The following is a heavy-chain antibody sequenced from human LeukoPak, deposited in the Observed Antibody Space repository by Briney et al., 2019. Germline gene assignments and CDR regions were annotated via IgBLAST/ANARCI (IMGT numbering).Heavy chain of an antibody. CDR3: ARSHGSGSYYNLNDY. Sequence: SETLSLTCTVSGGSISSYYWSWIRQPPGKGLEWTGYIYYSGSTNYNPSLKSRVTISVDTSKNQFSLKLSSVTAADTAVYYCARSHGSGSYYNLNDYWGQGTLVTVSS. V-gene: IGHV4-59*01. CDR1: GGSISSYY. D-gene: IGHD3-10*01. J-gene: IGHJ4*02. CDR2: IYYSGST.